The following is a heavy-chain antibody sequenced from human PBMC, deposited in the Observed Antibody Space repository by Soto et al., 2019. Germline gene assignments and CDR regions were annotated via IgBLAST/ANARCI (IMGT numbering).Heavy chain of an antibody. CDR2: IYYNDDR. V-gene: IGHV2-5*01. CDR1: GFSFTTAGVA. J-gene: IGHJ4*02. Sequence: SGPTLVNPTQTLTLTCTFSGFSFTTAGVAVGWIRQTPGGALAWLTLIYYNDDRRFSPSLKTRLTITGDTSKNQVVLSLTNVDPGDTATYFCAHSDGGYEIIYFDFWGQGIPVTAPQ. CDR3: AHSDGGYEIIYFDF. D-gene: IGHD5-12*01.